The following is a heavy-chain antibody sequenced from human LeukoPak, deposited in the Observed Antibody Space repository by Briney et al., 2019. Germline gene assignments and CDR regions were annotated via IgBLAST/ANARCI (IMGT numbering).Heavy chain of an antibody. Sequence: GGSLRLSCAASGFTFSSYGMHWVRQAPGKGLEWVGRIRSKANSYATAYAASVKGRFTISRDDSKNTAYLQMNSLKTEDTAVYYCTRLSMVRGVGGDYWGQGTLVTVSS. CDR2: IRSKANSYAT. V-gene: IGHV3-73*01. CDR1: GFTFSSYG. J-gene: IGHJ4*02. D-gene: IGHD3-10*01. CDR3: TRLSMVRGVGGDY.